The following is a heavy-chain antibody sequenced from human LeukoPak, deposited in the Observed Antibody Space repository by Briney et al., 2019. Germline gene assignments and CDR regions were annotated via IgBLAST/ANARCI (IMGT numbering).Heavy chain of an antibody. J-gene: IGHJ4*02. V-gene: IGHV1-69*01. CDR1: GGTFSSYA. D-gene: IGHD4-11*01. CDR3: ARRRLQGYYFDY. Sequence: GSSVKVSCKASGGTFSSYAISWVRQAPGQGLEWMGGIIPIFGTANYAQKFQGRVTITADESTSTAYMELSSLRSEDTAVYYCARRRLQGYYFDYWGQGTLVTVSS. CDR2: IIPIFGTA.